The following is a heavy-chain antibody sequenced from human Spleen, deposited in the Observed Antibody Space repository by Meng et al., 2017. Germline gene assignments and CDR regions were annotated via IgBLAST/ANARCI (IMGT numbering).Heavy chain of an antibody. CDR1: GYTFTSYD. Sequence: QVQLVQSGAEVKKPGASVRVSCKASGYTFTSYDINWVRQATGQGLEWMGWINAGTGNTKYSQKFQGRVTITRDTSASTAYMELSSLRSEDTAVYYCARDGGGGYDFWSGYPYWGQGTLVTVSS. V-gene: IGHV1-3*01. CDR2: INAGTGNT. D-gene: IGHD3-3*01. J-gene: IGHJ4*02. CDR3: ARDGGGGYDFWSGYPY.